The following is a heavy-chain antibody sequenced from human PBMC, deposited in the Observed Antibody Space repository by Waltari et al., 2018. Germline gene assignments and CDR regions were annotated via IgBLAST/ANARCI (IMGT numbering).Heavy chain of an antibody. CDR2: VNHDGTHT. V-gene: IGHV3-74*01. D-gene: IGHD7-27*01. J-gene: IGHJ4*02. CDR1: GCSFSDYW. Sequence: DVQLVESGGGIGQPGGSLRLSCVASGCSFSDYWMHWVRQDPEKGLVWVAHVNHDGTHTTYADSVKGRFTVSRDNAKNTVYLQMNSLRADDTAVYFCARDTPGDGIDYWGQGTLVTVSS. CDR3: ARDTPGDGIDY.